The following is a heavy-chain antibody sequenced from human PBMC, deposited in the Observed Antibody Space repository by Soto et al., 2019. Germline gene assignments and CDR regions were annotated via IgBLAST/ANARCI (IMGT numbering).Heavy chain of an antibody. CDR1: GFTVSSNY. V-gene: IGHV3-53*04. D-gene: IGHD5-12*01. CDR2: IYSGGST. J-gene: IGHJ6*03. Sequence: PGGSLRLSCAASGFTVSSNYMSWVRQAPGKGLEWVSVIYSGGSTYYADSVKGRFTISRHNSKNTLYLQMNSLRAEDTAVYYCARSTVARNNYYMDVWGKGTTVTVSS. CDR3: ARSTVARNNYYMDV.